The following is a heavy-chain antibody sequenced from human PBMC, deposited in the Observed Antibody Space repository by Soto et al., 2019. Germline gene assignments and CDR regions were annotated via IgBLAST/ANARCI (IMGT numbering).Heavy chain of an antibody. CDR1: GFTFSDYY. CDR2: ISSSDNII. D-gene: IGHD3-22*01. CDR3: ARDLGYYDSSGYFDY. V-gene: IGHV3-11*01. Sequence: QVQLVESGGGLVKPGGSLRLSCAASGFTFSDYYMSWIRQAPGKGLEWVSYISSSDNIIYYADSVKGRFTISRDNAKNSLYLQVNSLRAEDTAVYYCARDLGYYDSSGYFDYWGHGTLVTVSS. J-gene: IGHJ4*01.